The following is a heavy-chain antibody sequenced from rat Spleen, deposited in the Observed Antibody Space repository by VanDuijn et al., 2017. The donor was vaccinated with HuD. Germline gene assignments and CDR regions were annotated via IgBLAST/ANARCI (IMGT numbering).Heavy chain of an antibody. Sequence: QVQLKESGPGLVQPSQTLSLTCTVSGFSLTSHSVHWVRQPPGKGLEWMGGLWGDGSTDYNSTLKSRLSISRDTSKSQVFLKMNRLQTDDTAIYVCTVYGYTYCFDFWGQGTLVTVSS. CDR2: LWGDGST. CDR1: GFSLTSHS. CDR3: TVYGYTYCFDF. V-gene: IGHV2-1*01. D-gene: IGHD1-9*01. J-gene: IGHJ3*01.